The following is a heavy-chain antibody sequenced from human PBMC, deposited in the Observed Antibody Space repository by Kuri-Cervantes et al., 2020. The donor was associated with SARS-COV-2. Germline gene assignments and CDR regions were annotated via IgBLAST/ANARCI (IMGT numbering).Heavy chain of an antibody. CDR3: ARREGGGSYNVAFDI. D-gene: IGHD1-26*01. CDR2: IYYSGST. Sequence: SETLSLTCTVSGGSISSSSYYWGWIRRPPGKGLEWIGSIYYSGSTYYNPSLKSRVTILLDTSKNQFSLKLTSVTAADTAVYYCARREGGGSYNVAFDIWGQGTLVTVSS. V-gene: IGHV4-39*07. CDR1: GGSISSSSYY. J-gene: IGHJ3*02.